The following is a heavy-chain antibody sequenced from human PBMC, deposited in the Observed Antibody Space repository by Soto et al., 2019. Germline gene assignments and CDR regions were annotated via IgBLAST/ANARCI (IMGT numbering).Heavy chain of an antibody. CDR3: TRLGGITGTKIDN. Sequence: GGSLRLSCAASGFIFSTYNMNWVRQAPGKGLEWVGRIRSKANSYATAYAASVKGRFTISRDDSKNTAYLQMNSLKTEDTAVYYCTRLGGITGTKIDNWGQGTLVTVSS. V-gene: IGHV3-73*01. D-gene: IGHD1-7*01. CDR1: GFIFSTYN. J-gene: IGHJ4*02. CDR2: IRSKANSYAT.